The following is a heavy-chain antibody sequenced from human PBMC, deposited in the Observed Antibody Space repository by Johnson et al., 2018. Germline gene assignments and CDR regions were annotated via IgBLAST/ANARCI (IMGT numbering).Heavy chain of an antibody. Sequence: VQLVESGGGLVQPGGSXRLSCAASGFTFSSYAMSWVRQAPGKGLEWVSAISGSGGSTYYADSVKGRFTISRDNSKNTLYLQMNSLRAEDTAVYYCARDWGVSGSYLFAFDIRGQGTMVTVSS. D-gene: IGHD1-26*01. CDR3: ARDWGVSGSYLFAFDI. J-gene: IGHJ3*02. CDR1: GFTFSSYA. CDR2: ISGSGGST. V-gene: IGHV3-23*04.